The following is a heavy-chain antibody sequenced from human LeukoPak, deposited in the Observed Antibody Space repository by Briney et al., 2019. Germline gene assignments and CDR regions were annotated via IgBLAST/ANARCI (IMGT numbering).Heavy chain of an antibody. D-gene: IGHD4-17*01. Sequence: PSETLSLTCAVYGGSFSGYYWSWVRQPPGKGLEWIGEINHSGSTNYNPSLKSRVTISVDTSNNQFSLKLTSVTAADTAVYYCARLGYGDYGVLDYWGQGTLVTVSS. CDR1: GGSFSGYY. V-gene: IGHV4-34*01. CDR2: INHSGST. J-gene: IGHJ4*02. CDR3: ARLGYGDYGVLDY.